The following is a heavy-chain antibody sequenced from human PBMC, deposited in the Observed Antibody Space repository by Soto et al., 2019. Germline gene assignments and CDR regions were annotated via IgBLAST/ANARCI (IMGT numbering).Heavy chain of an antibody. CDR1: GFTFSSYA. CDR3: ARDRLPTYYFDY. V-gene: IGHV3-30-3*01. Sequence: GGSLRLSCAASGFTFSSYAMHWVRQAPGKGLEWVAVISYDGSNKYYADSVKGRFTISRDNSKNTLYLQMNSLRAEDTAVYYCARDRLPTYYFDYWGQGTLVTVSS. J-gene: IGHJ4*02. CDR2: ISYDGSNK.